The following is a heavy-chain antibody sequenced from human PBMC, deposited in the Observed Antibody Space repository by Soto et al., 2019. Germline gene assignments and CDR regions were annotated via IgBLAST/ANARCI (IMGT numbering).Heavy chain of an antibody. V-gene: IGHV3-21*01. J-gene: IGHJ5*02. Sequence: GGSLRLSCAASGFTFSSYSMNWVRQAPGKGLEWVSSISSSSSYIYYADSVKGRFTISRDNAKNSLYLQMNSLRAEDTAVYYCVRVAGSGYSGYNNGPFDPWGKGTL. D-gene: IGHD3-22*01. CDR1: GFTFSSYS. CDR2: ISSSSSYI. CDR3: VRVAGSGYSGYNNGPFDP.